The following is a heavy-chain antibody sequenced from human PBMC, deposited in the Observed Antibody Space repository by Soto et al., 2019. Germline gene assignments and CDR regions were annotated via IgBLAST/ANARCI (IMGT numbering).Heavy chain of an antibody. Sequence: GRSLTLSCAASGFTFSSYAMSWVPQAPGKGLERVSAISGSGGSTYYADSVKGRFTISRDNSKNTLYLQMNSLRAEDTALYYCASHIRIFGVAFDYCGERTLVTLSS. J-gene: IGHJ4*02. V-gene: IGHV3-23*01. D-gene: IGHD3-3*01. CDR2: ISGSGGST. CDR1: GFTFSSYA. CDR3: ASHIRIFGVAFDY.